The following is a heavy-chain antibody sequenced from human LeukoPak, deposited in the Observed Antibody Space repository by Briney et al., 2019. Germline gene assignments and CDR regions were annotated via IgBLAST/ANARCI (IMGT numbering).Heavy chain of an antibody. J-gene: IGHJ4*02. CDR3: ASLRERSYYARGFDY. CDR2: IYYSGST. V-gene: IGHV4-39*01. CDR1: GGSISSSSYC. D-gene: IGHD1-26*01. Sequence: SETLSLTCTVSGGSISSSSYCWGWIRQTPGKGLEWIGSIYYSGSTFYSPSLKSRVTISVDTSKNQFSLKLSSVTAADTAVYYCASLRERSYYARGFDYWGQGTLVTVSS.